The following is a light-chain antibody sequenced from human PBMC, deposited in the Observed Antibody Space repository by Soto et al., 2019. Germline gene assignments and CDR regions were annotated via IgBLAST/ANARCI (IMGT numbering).Light chain of an antibody. J-gene: IGKJ1*01. Sequence: EIVLTQSPATLSLSPGEKATLSCRTSQSVSSSNLAWYQQKPGQAPRPLIYGASTRATGIPARFSGSGSGTEFTLTIISLQSEDFAVYYCQQYNNWPRTFGQGTKVDIK. CDR2: GAS. V-gene: IGKV3-15*01. CDR3: QQYNNWPRT. CDR1: QSVSSSN.